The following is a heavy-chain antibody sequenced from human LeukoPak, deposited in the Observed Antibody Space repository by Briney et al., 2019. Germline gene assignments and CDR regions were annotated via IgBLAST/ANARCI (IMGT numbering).Heavy chain of an antibody. D-gene: IGHD3-10*01. CDR1: GGSVNNAAYY. J-gene: IGHJ6*02. V-gene: IGHV4-31*03. Sequence: SETLSLTCTVSGGSVNNAAYYWSWIRQHPGKGLEWIGHIDYRGRTNYNPSLKSRVTISVDTSENQFSLRLSSVTAADTAVYYCAREKMSSYYYYGMDVWGQGTTVTVSS. CDR2: IDYRGRT. CDR3: AREKMSSYYYYGMDV.